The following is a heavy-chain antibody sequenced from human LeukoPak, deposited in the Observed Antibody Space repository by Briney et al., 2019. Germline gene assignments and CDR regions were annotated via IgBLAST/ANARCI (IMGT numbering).Heavy chain of an antibody. CDR2: ISWNSGSI. Sequence: PGGSLRLSCAASGFTSDDYAMHWVRQAPGKGLEWVSGISWNSGSIGYADSVKGRFTITRDNAKNSLYLQMNSLRAEDTALYYCAKDADTSYGDYVHWGQGTLVTVSS. CDR3: AKDADTSYGDYVH. V-gene: IGHV3-9*02. J-gene: IGHJ4*02. CDR1: GFTSDDYA. D-gene: IGHD4-17*01.